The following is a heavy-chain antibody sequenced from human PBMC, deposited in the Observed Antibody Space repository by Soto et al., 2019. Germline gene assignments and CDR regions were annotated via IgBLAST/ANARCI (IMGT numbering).Heavy chain of an antibody. CDR3: ARDDVGYCSNGVCYTKALDY. D-gene: IGHD2-8*01. CDR1: GYTFTSYG. V-gene: IGHV1-18*01. CDR2: ISTYIGNT. J-gene: IGHJ4*02. Sequence: QVPLVQSGAEVKKPGASVKVSCKASGYTFTSYGISWVRQAPGQGLEWMGWISTYIGNTHYAQKFQGRVTMTTDTSTATAYLELRSLRSDDTAVYYCARDDVGYCSNGVCYTKALDYWGQGALVTVSS.